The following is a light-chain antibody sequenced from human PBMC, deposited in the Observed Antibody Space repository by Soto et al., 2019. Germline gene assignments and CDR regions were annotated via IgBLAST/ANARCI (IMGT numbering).Light chain of an antibody. J-gene: IGLJ7*01. CDR1: SSNIGSST. V-gene: IGLV1-44*01. CDR3: AAWDDSLNGGV. CDR2: SND. Sequence: QSVLTQPPSASGTPGQRVTISCSGGSSNIGSSTVSWYQQLPGTAPKVLIYSNDQRPSGVPDRFSGSKSGTSASLAISGLHSEDEADYYCAAWDDSLNGGVFGGGTQLTVL.